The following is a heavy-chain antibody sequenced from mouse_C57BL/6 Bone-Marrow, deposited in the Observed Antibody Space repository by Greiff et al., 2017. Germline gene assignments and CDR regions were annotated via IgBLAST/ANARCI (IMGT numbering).Heavy chain of an antibody. J-gene: IGHJ3*01. CDR1: GFSLSTFGMG. D-gene: IGHD2-2*01. CDR2: IWWGDDK. CDR3: ARIGVLYYGYGPAWFAY. V-gene: IGHV8-8*01. Sequence: VKLMESGPGILQPSQTLSLTCSFSGFSLSTFGMGVGWIRQPSGKGLEWLAHIWWGDDKYYNPALKSRLTISKATSKNQIFLKIANVDTADTATYYCARIGVLYYGYGPAWFAYWGQGNLVTVSA.